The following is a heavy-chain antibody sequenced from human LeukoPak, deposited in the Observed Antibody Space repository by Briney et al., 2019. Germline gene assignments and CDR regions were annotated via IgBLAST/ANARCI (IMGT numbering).Heavy chain of an antibody. V-gene: IGHV1-3*01. Sequence: ASVKVSCKASGYTFTSYAMHWVRQAPGQRLEWMGWINAGNGNTKYSQKLQGRVTITRDTSASTAYMERSSLRSEDTAVYYCARDSAYGSGSYHWFDPWGQGTLVTVSS. J-gene: IGHJ5*02. CDR3: ARDSAYGSGSYHWFDP. CDR2: INAGNGNT. D-gene: IGHD3-10*01. CDR1: GYTFTSYA.